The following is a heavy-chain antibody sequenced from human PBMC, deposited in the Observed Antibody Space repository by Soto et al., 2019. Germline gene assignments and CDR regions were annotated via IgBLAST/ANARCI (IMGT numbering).Heavy chain of an antibody. CDR2: IFLSGRT. CDR3: ARSLMDV. Sequence: QMQLQESGPGLVKPSKTLALTCTVSGGSIRESGFYWGWIRQSPGKGLEWIGSIFLSGRTHYNPSLRSRVTMSVDASKNQFSLNLNSVTAADTAVYYCARSLMDVWGKGTTVRVSS. V-gene: IGHV4-39*01. CDR1: GGSIRESGFY. J-gene: IGHJ6*03.